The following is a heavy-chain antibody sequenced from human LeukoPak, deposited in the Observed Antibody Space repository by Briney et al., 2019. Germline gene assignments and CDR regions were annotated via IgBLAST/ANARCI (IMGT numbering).Heavy chain of an antibody. J-gene: IGHJ4*02. CDR1: GFTFSTYN. V-gene: IGHV3-48*04. D-gene: IGHD6-13*01. Sequence: GGSLRLSCAASGFTFSTYNMNWVRQAPGKGLEWVSYISSSSTIYYADSVKGRFTISRDNAKNSLYLQMNSLRAEDTAVYYCARDPSSSWYVDAAIQEDWGQGTLVTVSS. CDR3: ARDPSSSWYVDAAIQED. CDR2: ISSSSTI.